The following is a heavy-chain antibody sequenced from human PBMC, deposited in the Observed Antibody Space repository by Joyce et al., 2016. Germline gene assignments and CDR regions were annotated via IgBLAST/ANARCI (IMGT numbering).Heavy chain of an antibody. Sequence: EVQLVQSGGGLVQPGGSLSLSCAGSGFIFRKYGINWIRQAAGKGLEGGSYIGSRGDVKQYADAVEGRFTISRDNGKNSLYLQMNRLRVEDTAVYYCARDGRSSGGDYWGQGNLVTVSS. D-gene: IGHD6-19*01. J-gene: IGHJ4*02. V-gene: IGHV3-48*01. CDR3: ARDGRSSGGDY. CDR2: IGSRGDVK. CDR1: GFIFRKYG.